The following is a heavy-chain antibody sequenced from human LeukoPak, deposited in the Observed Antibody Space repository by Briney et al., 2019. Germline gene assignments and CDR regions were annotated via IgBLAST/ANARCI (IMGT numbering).Heavy chain of an antibody. J-gene: IGHJ6*02. V-gene: IGHV1-8*01. D-gene: IGHD3-3*01. Sequence: ASVKVSCKASGYTFTSYDINWVRQATGQGLEWMGWMNPNSGNTGYAQKFQGRVTMTRNTSISTAYMELSSLRSEDTAVYYRASGNYDFWSGYPKGDYGMDVWGQGTTVTVSS. CDR2: MNPNSGNT. CDR3: ASGNYDFWSGYPKGDYGMDV. CDR1: GYTFTSYD.